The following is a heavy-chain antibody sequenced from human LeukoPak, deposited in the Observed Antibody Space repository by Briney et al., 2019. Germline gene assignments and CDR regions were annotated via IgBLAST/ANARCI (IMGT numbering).Heavy chain of an antibody. J-gene: IGHJ4*02. V-gene: IGHV3-33*01. CDR1: GFTFSSYG. Sequence: GGSLRLSCAASGFTFSSYGMHWVRQAPGKGLEWVAVIWYDGSNKYYADSVKGRFTISRDNSKNTLYLQMNSLRAEDTAVYYGARDFFRVHSGSYYCDYWGQGPLVSVSS. CDR2: IWYDGSNK. D-gene: IGHD1-26*01. CDR3: ARDFFRVHSGSYYCDY.